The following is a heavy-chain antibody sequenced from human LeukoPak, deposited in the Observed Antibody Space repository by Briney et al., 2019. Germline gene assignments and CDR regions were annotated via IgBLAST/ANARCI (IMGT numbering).Heavy chain of an antibody. D-gene: IGHD6-13*01. J-gene: IGHJ4*02. V-gene: IGHV1-18*01. CDR2: ISAYNGNT. CDR1: GYTFTNYG. CDR3: ARDGTYSSSWYGIDY. Sequence: APVKVSCKASGYTFTNYGISWVRQAPGQGLEWMGWISAYNGNTNYAQKLQGRVTMTTDTSTSTAYMELRSLRSDDTAVYYCARDGTYSSSWYGIDYWGQGTLVTVSS.